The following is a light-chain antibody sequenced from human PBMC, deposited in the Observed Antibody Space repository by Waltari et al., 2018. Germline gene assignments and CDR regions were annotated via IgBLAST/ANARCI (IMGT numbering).Light chain of an antibody. CDR3: CLNVGSSVF. CDR2: EAN. Sequence: QSALTQPASVSGSPGQSITISCTGVNSNVGSYNLVSWYQKYPGKAPKLIIYEANRRPSGVSKRFSGSKFGDTASRTVSGLQAEDEADYFCCLNVGSSVFFGGGTKLTVL. J-gene: IGLJ2*01. V-gene: IGLV2-23*01. CDR1: NSNVGSYNL.